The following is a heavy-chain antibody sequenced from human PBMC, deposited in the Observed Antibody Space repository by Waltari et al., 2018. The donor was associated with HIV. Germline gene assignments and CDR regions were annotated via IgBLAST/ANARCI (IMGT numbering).Heavy chain of an antibody. D-gene: IGHD2-2*01. V-gene: IGHV3-30-3*01. J-gene: IGHJ6*02. Sequence: QVQLVESGGGVVRPGRSLRLSWAASRYIVRGSALHWVRRPPGKGLEWVAVISYDGTNKYYAESVRGRFTISRDNSENTLYLEMNSLKPDDTAVYYCARDGPAPKNIYHYYGMDVWGQGTTVTVSS. CDR3: ARDGPAPKNIYHYYGMDV. CDR2: ISYDGTNK. CDR1: RYIVRGSA.